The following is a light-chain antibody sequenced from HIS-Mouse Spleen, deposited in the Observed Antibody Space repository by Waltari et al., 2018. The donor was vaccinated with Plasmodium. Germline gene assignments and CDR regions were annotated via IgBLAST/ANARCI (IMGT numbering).Light chain of an antibody. CDR3: QQRSNWPPLT. J-gene: IGKJ4*01. V-gene: IGKV3-11*01. CDR2: DAA. CDR1: QSVSSY. Sequence: EIVLTQSPATLSLSPGERATLSCRASQSVSSYLAWYQQKPGQAPRLLIYDAANRATGSPARLSGSGSGTDFTRTISSLEPEDLAVYYCQQRSNWPPLTFGGGTKVEIK.